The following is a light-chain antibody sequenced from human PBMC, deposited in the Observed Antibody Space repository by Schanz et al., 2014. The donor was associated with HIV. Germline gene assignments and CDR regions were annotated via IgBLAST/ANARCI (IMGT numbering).Light chain of an antibody. CDR2: DVS. Sequence: QSVLTQPASVSGSLGQAITISCTGTSSDVGGYNYVSWYQQHPGKAPKLMIYDVSKRPSGVSNRFSGSKSGNTASLTISGLQAEDEADYYCSSYTSSSTLYVFGTGTKLTVL. J-gene: IGLJ1*01. CDR1: SSDVGGYNY. V-gene: IGLV2-14*01. CDR3: SSYTSSSTLYV.